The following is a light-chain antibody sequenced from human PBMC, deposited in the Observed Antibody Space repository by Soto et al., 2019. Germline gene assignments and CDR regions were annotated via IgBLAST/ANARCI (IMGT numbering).Light chain of an antibody. CDR1: QTVDSTY. V-gene: IGKV3-20*01. Sequence: EVVLTQSPGTLSFSPGERATLSCRASQTVDSTYLAWYQQKPGQAPRLLIYRASSRAAGVPDRFSGSGSGTDFTLTISKLAPEDFAVYYCQQYDTAPPLYTVGQGTKLEIK. CDR3: QQYDTAPPLYT. J-gene: IGKJ2*01. CDR2: RAS.